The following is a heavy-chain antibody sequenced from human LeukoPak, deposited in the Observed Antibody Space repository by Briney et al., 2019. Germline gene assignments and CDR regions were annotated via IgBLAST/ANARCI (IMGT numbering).Heavy chain of an antibody. J-gene: IGHJ4*02. D-gene: IGHD5-18*01. Sequence: PSETLSLTCIVSSGSINNHYGSWIRQPPGKGLEWIGYIYDSWNTNYNPSLQSRVTISMDASRNQFSLNLTSVTAADTAVYYCARDQIGYGLDYWGQGTLVTVSS. CDR1: SGSINNHY. CDR2: IYDSWNT. V-gene: IGHV4-59*11. CDR3: ARDQIGYGLDY.